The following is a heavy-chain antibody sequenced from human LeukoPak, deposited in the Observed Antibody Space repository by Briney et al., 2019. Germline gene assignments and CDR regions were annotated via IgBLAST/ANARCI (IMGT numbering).Heavy chain of an antibody. Sequence: SETLSLTCTVSGGSISSYYWSWLRQPPGKGLEWIGYIYYSGSTNYNPSLKSRVTISVDTSKNQFSLKLSSVTAADTAVYYCARRGSSSSYDYWGQGTLVTVSS. V-gene: IGHV4-59*08. D-gene: IGHD6-13*01. J-gene: IGHJ4*02. CDR1: GGSISSYY. CDR3: ARRGSSSSYDY. CDR2: IYYSGST.